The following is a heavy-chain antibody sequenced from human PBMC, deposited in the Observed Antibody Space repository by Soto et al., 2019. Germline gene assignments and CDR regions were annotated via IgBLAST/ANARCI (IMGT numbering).Heavy chain of an antibody. D-gene: IGHD3-22*01. J-gene: IGHJ4*02. CDR1: GGSMSRGYFY. CDR2: IYYSGTP. Sequence: SETLSLTCIVSGGSMSRGYFYWTWIRQRPGKGLEWIGYIYYSGTPYYNPSLESRVTISIDQSTEQFSLKLRSVTAADTAIYYCARAPSSHYYDYSGLDYWGRGTLVTVAS. CDR3: ARAPSSHYYDYSGLDY. V-gene: IGHV4-31*03.